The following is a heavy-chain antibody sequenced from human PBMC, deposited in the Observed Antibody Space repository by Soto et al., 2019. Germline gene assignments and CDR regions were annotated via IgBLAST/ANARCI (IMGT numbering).Heavy chain of an antibody. J-gene: IGHJ6*02. Sequence: VQLVESGGGLVKPGGSLRLSCAASGFTFSSYSMNWVRQAPGKGLEWVSSISSSSSYIYYADSVKGRFTISRDNAKNSLYLQMNSLRAEDTAVYYCARDPHPVRGVIVSFPAQYYYYGMDVWGQGTTVTVSS. CDR3: ARDPHPVRGVIVSFPAQYYYYGMDV. V-gene: IGHV3-21*01. D-gene: IGHD3-10*01. CDR2: ISSSSSYI. CDR1: GFTFSSYS.